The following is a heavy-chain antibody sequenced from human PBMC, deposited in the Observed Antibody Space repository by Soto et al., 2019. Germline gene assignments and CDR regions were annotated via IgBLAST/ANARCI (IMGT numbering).Heavy chain of an antibody. J-gene: IGHJ6*02. CDR3: ARGLRFGLALARYYYYYGLDV. V-gene: IGHV1-69*13. Sequence: SVKISCKASGGTFSAYCISWVRQAPGQGLEWMGGLIPKFGTPNYAQKFQGRVTIIADESTSTAYMELSSLRSDDTAVYYCARGLRFGLALARYYYYYGLDVWGQGTTVTVSS. CDR1: GGTFSAYC. CDR2: LIPKFGTP. D-gene: IGHD3-16*01.